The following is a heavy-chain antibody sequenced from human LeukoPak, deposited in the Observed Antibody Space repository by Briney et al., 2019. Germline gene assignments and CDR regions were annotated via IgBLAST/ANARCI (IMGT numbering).Heavy chain of an antibody. Sequence: SETLFLTCAVYGGSFSGYYWSWIRQPPGKGLEWIGEINHSGSTNYNPSLKSRVTISVDTSKNQFSLKLSSVTAADTAVYYRARGLPGCSSTSCYSFDPWGQGTLVTVSS. V-gene: IGHV4-34*01. CDR2: INHSGST. J-gene: IGHJ5*02. CDR1: GGSFSGYY. CDR3: ARGLPGCSSTSCYSFDP. D-gene: IGHD2-2*01.